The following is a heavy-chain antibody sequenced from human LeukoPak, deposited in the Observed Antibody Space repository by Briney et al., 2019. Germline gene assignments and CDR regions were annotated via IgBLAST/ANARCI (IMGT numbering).Heavy chain of an antibody. Sequence: NASETLSLTCTVSGVSINSHYLNWIRQPPGKGLEWIGYIYGSGRTNYNPSLKSRVTMSVDTSKSQFSLRLSSVTAADTAVYYCASISAGGFDPWGQGTLVTVSS. CDR1: GVSINSHY. CDR3: ASISAGGFDP. CDR2: IYGSGRT. D-gene: IGHD3-3*02. J-gene: IGHJ5*02. V-gene: IGHV4-4*09.